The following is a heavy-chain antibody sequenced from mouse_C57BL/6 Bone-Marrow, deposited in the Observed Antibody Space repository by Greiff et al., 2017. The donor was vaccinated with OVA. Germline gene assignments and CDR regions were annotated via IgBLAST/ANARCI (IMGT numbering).Heavy chain of an antibody. Sequence: DVHLVESGGGLVKPGGSLKLSCAASGFTFSSYAMSWVRQTPEKRLEWVATISDGGSYTYYPDNVKGRFTISRDNAKNNLYLQMSHLKSEDTAMYYCARGQITTVVAPYYAMDYWGQGTSVTVSS. D-gene: IGHD1-1*01. CDR3: ARGQITTVVAPYYAMDY. V-gene: IGHV5-4*01. J-gene: IGHJ4*01. CDR1: GFTFSSYA. CDR2: ISDGGSYT.